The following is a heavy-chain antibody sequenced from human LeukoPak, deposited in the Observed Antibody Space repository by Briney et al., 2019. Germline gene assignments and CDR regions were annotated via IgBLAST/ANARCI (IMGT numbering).Heavy chain of an antibody. CDR3: ARVLRGYSYGGFDY. Sequence: GGSLRLSYAASGFTFSSYSMNWVRQAPGKGLEWVSSISSSSSYIYYADSVKGLFTISRDNAKNSLYLQMNSLRAEDTAVYYCARVLRGYSYGGFDYWGQGTLVTVSS. CDR2: ISSSSSYI. CDR1: GFTFSSYS. V-gene: IGHV3-21*01. D-gene: IGHD5-18*01. J-gene: IGHJ4*02.